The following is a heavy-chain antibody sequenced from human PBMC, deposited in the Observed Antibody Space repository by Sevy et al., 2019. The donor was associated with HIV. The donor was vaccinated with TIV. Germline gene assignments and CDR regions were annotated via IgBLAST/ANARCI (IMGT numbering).Heavy chain of an antibody. CDR2: ISSTGSTK. CDR1: GFTFSTYS. D-gene: IGHD2-2*01. CDR3: ARDCSSTSCLWGMDV. V-gene: IGHV3-48*01. J-gene: IGHJ6*02. Sequence: GGSLRLSCAASGFTFSTYSMNWVRQAPGKGLEWVSYISSTGSTKYYADSVKGRFTISRDNAKNSLYLQMNSLRAEDTAVYYCARDCSSTSCLWGMDVWGQGTTVTVSS.